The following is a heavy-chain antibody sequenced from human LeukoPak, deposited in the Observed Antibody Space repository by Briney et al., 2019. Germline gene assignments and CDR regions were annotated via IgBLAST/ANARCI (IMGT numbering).Heavy chain of an antibody. CDR3: ARRSYYYGSGSYYNPDSYFDY. CDR2: ISTSSTYI. CDR1: GFTFSSYS. D-gene: IGHD3-10*01. Sequence: GSLRLSCAASGFTFSSYSMNWVRQAPGKGLEWVSFISTSSTYIYYADSVKGRFTVSRDNANNSLYLQMSSLRAEDTAVYYCARRSYYYGSGSYYNPDSYFDYWGQGTLVTVSS. J-gene: IGHJ4*02. V-gene: IGHV3-21*01.